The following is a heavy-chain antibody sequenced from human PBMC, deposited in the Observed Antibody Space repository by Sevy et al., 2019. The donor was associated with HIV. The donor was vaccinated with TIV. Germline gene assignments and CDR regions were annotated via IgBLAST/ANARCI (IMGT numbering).Heavy chain of an antibody. V-gene: IGHV3-49*04. D-gene: IGHD1-26*01. Sequence: GGSLRLSCTAYGFTLGDYGMSWVRQAPGKGLEWISFTKSKAHGGTTENAASVKGRFTISRDDSKSIIYLQMNNLKIEDTAVYYCTRWSGSQSIFDYWGQGTLVTVSS. CDR3: TRWSGSQSIFDY. CDR2: TKSKAHGGTT. CDR1: GFTLGDYG. J-gene: IGHJ4*02.